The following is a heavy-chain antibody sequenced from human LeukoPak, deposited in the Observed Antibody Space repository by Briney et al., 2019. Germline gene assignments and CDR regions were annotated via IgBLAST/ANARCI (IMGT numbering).Heavy chain of an antibody. CDR1: GFTVSSNY. CDR2: IYSGGST. Sequence: GGSLRLSCAASGFTVSSNYMSWVRQSPGKGLEWVSVIYSGGSTYYADSVKGRFTISRDNSKNTVHLQMNSLRAEDTAVYYCARDRNSGSSLDIWGQGTMLTVSS. V-gene: IGHV3-53*01. J-gene: IGHJ3*02. CDR3: ARDRNSGSSLDI. D-gene: IGHD6-6*01.